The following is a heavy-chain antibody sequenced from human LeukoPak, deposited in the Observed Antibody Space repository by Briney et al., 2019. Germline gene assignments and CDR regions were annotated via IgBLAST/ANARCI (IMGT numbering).Heavy chain of an antibody. V-gene: IGHV4-59*01. CDR1: GGSISSYY. CDR2: IYYSGST. CDR3: ARAGGPIAAAGS. J-gene: IGHJ4*02. Sequence: SETLSLTCTVSGGSISSYYWSWIRQPPGKGLEWIGYIYYSGSTNYNPSLKSRVTISVDTSKNQFSLKLSSVTAADTAVYYCARAGGPIAAAGSWGQGTLVTVSS. D-gene: IGHD6-13*01.